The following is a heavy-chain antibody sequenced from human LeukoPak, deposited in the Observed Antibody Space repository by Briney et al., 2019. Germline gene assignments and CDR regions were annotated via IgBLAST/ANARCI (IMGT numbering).Heavy chain of an antibody. CDR1: GFTFSRYW. Sequence: GGSLRLSCAASGFTFSRYWMHWVRQAPGKGLVWVSRINSDGSSITYADSVKGRFTISRDNSKNTLYLQMNSLRAEDTAVYYCATDDYRGLGYWGQGTLVTVSS. CDR2: INSDGSSI. D-gene: IGHD3-16*01. J-gene: IGHJ4*02. CDR3: ATDDYRGLGY. V-gene: IGHV3-74*01.